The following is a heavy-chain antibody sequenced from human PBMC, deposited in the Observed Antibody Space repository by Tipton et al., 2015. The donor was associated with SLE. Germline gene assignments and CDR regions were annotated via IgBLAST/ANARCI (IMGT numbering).Heavy chain of an antibody. CDR3: ARRYGTSFDY. CDR1: GVSVTNYY. CDR2: IQGRENT. D-gene: IGHD2-8*01. J-gene: IGHJ4*02. Sequence: TLSLTCTVSGVSVTNYYWSWIRQPPGKRLEWIGFIQGRENTNYNPSLESRVTISVDTSKNQFSLKMISVTAADTAVYYCARRYGTSFDYWDQGTLVTVSS. V-gene: IGHV4-59*08.